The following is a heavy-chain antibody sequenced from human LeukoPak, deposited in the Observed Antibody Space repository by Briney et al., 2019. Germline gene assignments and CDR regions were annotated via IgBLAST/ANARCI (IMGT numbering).Heavy chain of an antibody. D-gene: IGHD5-24*01. Sequence: PGGSLRLSCAASGFTVSSDYMSWVRQAPGKGLEWVSVIYSGGSTYYADSVKGRFTISRDNSKNTLYLQMNSLRVEDTAIYYCARAERWLQLGGAFDIWGQGTMVTVSS. J-gene: IGHJ3*02. CDR2: IYSGGST. V-gene: IGHV3-66*01. CDR1: GFTVSSDY. CDR3: ARAERWLQLGGAFDI.